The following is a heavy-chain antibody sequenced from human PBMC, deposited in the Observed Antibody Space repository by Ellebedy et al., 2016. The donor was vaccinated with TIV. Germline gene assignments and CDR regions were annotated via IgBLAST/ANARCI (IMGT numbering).Heavy chain of an antibody. CDR2: IWHDGSKE. CDR1: GFTFRSHG. J-gene: IGHJ4*02. CDR3: ARDDDTSRRYSRFHH. V-gene: IGHV3-33*01. D-gene: IGHD2-15*01. Sequence: PGGSLRLSCVASGFTFRSHGIHWVRQAPGKGLEWVAVIWHDGSKEYYADSVKGRFSISRDDSKNTVYLQMSSLRGEDAAVSFCARDDDTSRRYSRFHHWGQGTLVTVTS.